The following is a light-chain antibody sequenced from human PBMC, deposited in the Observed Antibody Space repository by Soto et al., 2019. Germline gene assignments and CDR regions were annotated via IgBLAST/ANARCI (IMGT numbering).Light chain of an antibody. CDR2: EVT. CDR1: SSDVGAYNY. CDR3: SSYADSISVL. J-gene: IGLJ3*02. V-gene: IGLV2-8*01. Sequence: QSALTQPPSASGSPGQSVTISCTGTSSDVGAYNYVSWYQQHPGKAPKLMIYEVTKRPSGVPDRFSGSKSGNTASRTVSGLQAEDEADYYCSSYADSISVLFGGGTKVTVL.